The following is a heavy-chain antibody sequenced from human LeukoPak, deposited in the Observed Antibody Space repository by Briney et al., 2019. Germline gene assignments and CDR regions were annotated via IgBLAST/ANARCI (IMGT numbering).Heavy chain of an antibody. V-gene: IGHV4-34*01. CDR2: INHSGST. J-gene: IGHJ4*02. D-gene: IGHD4-17*01. CDR1: GGSFSGYY. Sequence: SETLSLTCAVYGGSFSGYYWSWIRQPPGKGLEWIGEINHSGSTNYNPSLKSRVTISVDTSKNQFSLKLSSVTAADTAVYYCARHGRGLATVTTVHWGQGTLVTVSS. CDR3: ARHGRGLATVTTVH.